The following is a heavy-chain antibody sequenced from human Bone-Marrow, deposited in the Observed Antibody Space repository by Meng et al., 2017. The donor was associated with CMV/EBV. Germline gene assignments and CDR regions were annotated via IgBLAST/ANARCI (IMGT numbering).Heavy chain of an antibody. CDR2: IFPGSGAT. CDR1: GYRLTAHY. CDR3: ARESDNWNSK. J-gene: IGHJ4*02. Sequence: ASVKVSCKASGYRLTAHYIHWVRKAPGQGLEWMGWIFPGSGATDYAQKFSDRVTMTRDMSISTFYMELSRLTSDDTAVYYCARESDNWNSKWGQGTLVTVSS. D-gene: IGHD1-7*01. V-gene: IGHV1-2*02.